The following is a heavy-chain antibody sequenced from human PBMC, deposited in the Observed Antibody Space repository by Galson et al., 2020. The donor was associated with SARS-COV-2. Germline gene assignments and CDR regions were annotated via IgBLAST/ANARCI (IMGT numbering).Heavy chain of an antibody. J-gene: IGHJ4*02. V-gene: IGHV3-30*03. D-gene: IGHD1-26*01. Sequence: TGGSLRLSCAASGFTFSSYGMHWVRQAPGKGLEWVAVISYGGSNKYYADSVKGRFTISRDNSKNTLYLQMNSLRAEDTAVYYCASSTSGSYYGPFDYWGQGTLVTVSS. CDR1: GFTFSSYG. CDR3: ASSTSGSYYGPFDY. CDR2: ISYGGSNK.